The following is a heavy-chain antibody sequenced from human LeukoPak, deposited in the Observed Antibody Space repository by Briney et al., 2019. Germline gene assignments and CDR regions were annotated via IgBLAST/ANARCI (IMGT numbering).Heavy chain of an antibody. CDR3: VREGSGSTHYMDV. CDR2: ITGSSKDI. CDR1: GFTFSSHD. D-gene: IGHD3-10*01. V-gene: IGHV3-21*01. Sequence: GGSLSLSCETSGFTFSSHDMNWVRQAPGKGLEWVSSITGSSKDIDYADALRGRFTISRDNAKSSLFLQMNSLRVEDTAVYYCVREGSGSTHYMDVWGKGTTVTVSS. J-gene: IGHJ6*03.